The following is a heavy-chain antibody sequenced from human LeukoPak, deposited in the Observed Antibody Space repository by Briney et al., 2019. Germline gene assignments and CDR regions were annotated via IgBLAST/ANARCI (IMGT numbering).Heavy chain of an antibody. CDR2: IIPILGIA. CDR1: GGTFSSYA. Sequence: GASVKVSCTASGGTFSSYAISWVRQAPGQGLEWMGRIIPILGIANYAQKFQGRVTITADKSTSTAYMELSSLRSEDTAVYYCARGLGTGLGVFDIWGQGTIVTVSS. J-gene: IGHJ3*02. V-gene: IGHV1-69*04. CDR3: ARGLGTGLGVFDI. D-gene: IGHD1-1*01.